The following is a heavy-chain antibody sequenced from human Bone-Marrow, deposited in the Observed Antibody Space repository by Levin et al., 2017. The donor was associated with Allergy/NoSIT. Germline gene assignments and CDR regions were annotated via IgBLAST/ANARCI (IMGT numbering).Heavy chain of an antibody. D-gene: IGHD2-2*01. Sequence: SETLSLTCTVSGGSISSSSYYWGWIRQPPGKGLEWIGSIYYSGSTYYNPSLKSRVTISVDTSKNQFSLKLSSVTAADTAVSYCARVGVVVPAARIGVFDYWGQGTLVTVSS. CDR1: GGSISSSSYY. J-gene: IGHJ4*02. CDR3: ARVGVVVPAARIGVFDY. CDR2: IYYSGST. V-gene: IGHV4-39*01.